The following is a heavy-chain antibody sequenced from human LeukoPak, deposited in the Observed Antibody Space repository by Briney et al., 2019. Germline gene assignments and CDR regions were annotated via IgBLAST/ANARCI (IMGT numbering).Heavy chain of an antibody. CDR2: ISTSSSTI. CDR1: GFTFSSYS. CDR3: AKGYGSGS. D-gene: IGHD3-10*01. J-gene: IGHJ4*02. V-gene: IGHV3-48*02. Sequence: PGGSLRLSCAASGFTFSSYSMTWVRQAPGKGLEWVSYISTSSSTIYYADSVKGRFTISRDNSKNTLYLQMNSLRDEDTAVYYCAKGYGSGSWGQGTLVTVSS.